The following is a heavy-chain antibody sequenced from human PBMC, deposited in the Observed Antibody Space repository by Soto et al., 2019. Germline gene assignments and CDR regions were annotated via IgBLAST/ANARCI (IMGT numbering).Heavy chain of an antibody. J-gene: IGHJ6*02. CDR2: INHSGST. Sequence: SETLSLTCAVYGGSFSGYYWSWIRQPPGKGLEWIGEINHSGSTNYNPSLKSRVTISVDTSKNQFSLKLSSVAAADTAVYYCAIFNGILTGYPSIYKNYYYGMDVWGQGTTVTVSS. V-gene: IGHV4-34*01. CDR3: AIFNGILTGYPSIYKNYYYGMDV. CDR1: GGSFSGYY. D-gene: IGHD3-9*01.